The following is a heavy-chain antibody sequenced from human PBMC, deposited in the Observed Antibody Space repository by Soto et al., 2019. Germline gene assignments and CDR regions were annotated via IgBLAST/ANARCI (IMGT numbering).Heavy chain of an antibody. Sequence: KPXEALSVTCTVSGCSISSNYWTWIRQPPGKGLDWIGYVYNSGSTNYNPSLKSRVTISEDTSKSQFSLKVNSMTAADTAVYYCARYRREAVAGYTLDNWGQGILVTVSS. D-gene: IGHD6-13*01. CDR2: VYNSGST. CDR1: GCSISSNY. J-gene: IGHJ4*02. CDR3: ARYRREAVAGYTLDN. V-gene: IGHV4-59*01.